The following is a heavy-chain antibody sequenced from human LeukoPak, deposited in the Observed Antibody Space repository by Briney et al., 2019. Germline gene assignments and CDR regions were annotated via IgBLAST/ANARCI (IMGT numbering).Heavy chain of an antibody. D-gene: IGHD3-22*01. Sequence: PSETLSLTCTVSGGSISSSSYYWGWIRQPPGKGLEWIGSIYYSGSTYYNPSLKSRVTISVDTSKNQFSLKLSSVTAADTAVYYCARTSYYDSQSGTHAFDIWGQGTMVTVSS. CDR2: IYYSGST. CDR1: GGSISSSSYY. CDR3: ARTSYYDSQSGTHAFDI. V-gene: IGHV4-39*01. J-gene: IGHJ3*02.